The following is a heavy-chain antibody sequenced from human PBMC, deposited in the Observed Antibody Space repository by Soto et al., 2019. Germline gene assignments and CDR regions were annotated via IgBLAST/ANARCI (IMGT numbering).Heavy chain of an antibody. V-gene: IGHV4-59*01. J-gene: IGHJ3*02. D-gene: IGHD3-9*01. CDR2: IYYSGST. Sequence: SATLSLTCTVSGCSMSSSYWSWIRQSAGYELEWIGYIYYSGSTNYNPSLKSRVTISVDTSKNQFSLKLRSVTAADTAVYYCARLFPYFDILTGSQLYAFDMCGQGTMVT. CDR3: ARLFPYFDILTGSQLYAFDM. CDR1: GCSMSSSY.